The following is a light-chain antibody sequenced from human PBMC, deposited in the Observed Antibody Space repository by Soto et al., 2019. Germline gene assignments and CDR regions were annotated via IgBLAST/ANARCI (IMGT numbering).Light chain of an antibody. CDR3: SSYAGSNFWV. CDR2: EVS. CDR1: RSDVGDYNS. V-gene: IGLV2-8*01. J-gene: IGLJ3*02. Sequence: QSALTQPPSASGSPGRSVTISCSGTRSDVGDYNSVSWYQQHPGKAPKLMIYEVSKRPPGVPDRFSGSKSGNAASLTVSGLQAEDEADYYCSSYAGSNFWVFGGGTKLTVL.